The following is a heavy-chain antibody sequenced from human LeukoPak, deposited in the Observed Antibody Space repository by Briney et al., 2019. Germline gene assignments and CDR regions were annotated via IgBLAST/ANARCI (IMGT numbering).Heavy chain of an antibody. CDR2: ISSSSSYI. Sequence: GGSLRLSCAASGFTFSSYSMNWVRQAPGKGLEWVSSISSSSSYIYYADSVKGRFTISRDNAKNSLYLQMNSLRAEDTAVYYCARSDLYYPYFDYWGQGTPVTVSS. CDR3: ARSDLYYPYFDY. J-gene: IGHJ4*02. V-gene: IGHV3-21*01. CDR1: GFTFSSYS. D-gene: IGHD3-10*01.